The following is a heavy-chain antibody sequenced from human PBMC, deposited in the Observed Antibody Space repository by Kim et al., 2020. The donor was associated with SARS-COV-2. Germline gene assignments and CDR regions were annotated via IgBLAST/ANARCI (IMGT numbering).Heavy chain of an antibody. J-gene: IGHJ4*02. Sequence: SQKFQGRVTITRDTSASTAYMELSSLRSEDTAVYYCARAIAFGGGYYFDYWGQGTLVTVSS. V-gene: IGHV1-3*01. D-gene: IGHD3-10*01. CDR3: ARAIAFGGGYYFDY.